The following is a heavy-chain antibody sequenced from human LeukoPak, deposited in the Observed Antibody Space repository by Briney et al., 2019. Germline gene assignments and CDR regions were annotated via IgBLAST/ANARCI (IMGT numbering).Heavy chain of an antibody. CDR2: SYNSRST. CDR1: AASISSYY. D-gene: IGHD3-10*01. Sequence: SETLSLTRAVSAASISSYYWSWIQQPPGKGLEWVGYSYNSRSTNYNPSLKSRVTISVDTSKNQLSLKLSSVSAADTAVYYCARFREYYFDYWGQGTLVTVSS. CDR3: ARFREYYFDY. J-gene: IGHJ4*02. V-gene: IGHV4-59*01.